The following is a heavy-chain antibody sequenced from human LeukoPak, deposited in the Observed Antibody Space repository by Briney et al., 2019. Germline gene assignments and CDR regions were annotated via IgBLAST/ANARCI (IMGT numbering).Heavy chain of an antibody. V-gene: IGHV3-74*01. J-gene: IGHJ4*02. CDR3: ARVYTFGPDY. CDR1: GFTFISYW. D-gene: IGHD3-3*01. Sequence: GGSLRLSCAASGFTFISYWMHWVRQAPGKGLEWVSRINSDGSSTSYADSVKGRFTISRDNAKNTLYLQMNSLRAEDTAVYYCARVYTFGPDYWGQGTLVTVSS. CDR2: INSDGSST.